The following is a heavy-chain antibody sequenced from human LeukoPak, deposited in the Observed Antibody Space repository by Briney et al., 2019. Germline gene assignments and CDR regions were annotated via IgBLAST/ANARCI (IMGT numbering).Heavy chain of an antibody. D-gene: IGHD3-3*01. V-gene: IGHV1-69*01. CDR3: ARGAVLRFLERLSSGRYYYYGMDV. CDR1: GGTFSNYG. CDR2: IIPIFGTA. Sequence: ASVKVSCKASGGTFSNYGFSWVRQVPGQGLEWMGGIIPIFGTANYAQKFQGRVTITADESTSTAYMELSSLRSEDTAVYYCARGAVLRFLERLSSGRYYYYGMDVWGQGTTVTVSS. J-gene: IGHJ6*02.